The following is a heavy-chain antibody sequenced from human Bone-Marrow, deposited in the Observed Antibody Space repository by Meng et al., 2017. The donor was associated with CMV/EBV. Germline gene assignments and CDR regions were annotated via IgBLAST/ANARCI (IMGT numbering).Heavy chain of an antibody. CDR3: ARDAMWKPVDY. D-gene: IGHD1-14*01. Sequence: GGSLRLSCAASGFTFSNYWMTWVRQGPGKGLEWVANIKEDGSGKNYVDSVKGRFTITRDNARGSLYLQMNSLRAEDSGVYYCARDAMWKPVDYWGQGTLVTSPQ. J-gene: IGHJ4*02. V-gene: IGHV3-7*01. CDR2: IKEDGSGK. CDR1: GFTFSNYW.